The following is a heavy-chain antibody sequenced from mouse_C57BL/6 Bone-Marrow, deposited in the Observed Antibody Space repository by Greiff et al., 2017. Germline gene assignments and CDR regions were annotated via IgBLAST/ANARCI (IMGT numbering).Heavy chain of an antibody. CDR3: ARDPISPSY. V-gene: IGHV5-4*01. CDR2: ISDGGSYT. D-gene: IGHD6-5*01. CDR1: GFTFSSYA. Sequence: EVHLVESGGDLVKPGGSLKLSCAASGFTFSSYAMSWVRQTPEKRLEWVATISDGGSYTYYPDNVKGRFTISRDNAKNNLYLQMSHLKSEDTAMYYCARDPISPSYWGQGTLVTVSA. J-gene: IGHJ3*01.